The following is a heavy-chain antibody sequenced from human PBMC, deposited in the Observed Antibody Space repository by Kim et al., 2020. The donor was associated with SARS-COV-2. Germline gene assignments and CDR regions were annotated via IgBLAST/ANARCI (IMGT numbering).Heavy chain of an antibody. V-gene: IGHV3-9*01. CDR3: AKSTEGPVDY. J-gene: IGHJ4*02. Sequence: GGSLRLSCAASGFTFDDYAMHWVRQAPGKGLEWVSGISWNSGSIGYADSVKGRFTISRDNAKNSLYLQMNSLRAEDTALYYCAKSTEGPVDYWGQGTLVT. CDR2: ISWNSGSI. CDR1: GFTFDDYA.